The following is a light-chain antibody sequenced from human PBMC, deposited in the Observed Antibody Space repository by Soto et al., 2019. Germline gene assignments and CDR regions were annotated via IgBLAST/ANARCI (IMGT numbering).Light chain of an antibody. CDR1: SSNIGSNT. V-gene: IGLV1-44*01. CDR2: SNN. CDR3: AAWDDSQNGYV. J-gene: IGLJ1*01. Sequence: QSVLTQPPSASGTPGQRVTITYSGSSSNIGSNTVNWYQQLPGTAPKLLIYSNNQRPSGVPDRFSGSKSGTSASLAISGLQSEDEADYYCAAWDDSQNGYVFGTGTKLTVL.